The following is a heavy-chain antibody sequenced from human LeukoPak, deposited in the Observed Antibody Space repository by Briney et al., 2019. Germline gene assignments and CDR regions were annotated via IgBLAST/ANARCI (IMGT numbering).Heavy chain of an antibody. Sequence: GGSLRLSCAASGFTFSSYAMSWVRQAPGKGLEWVSAISGSGGSTYYADSVKGRFTISRDNSKNTLYLQMNSLRAEDTAVYYCAKGERITMIVVVTPPDYWGQGTLVTASS. J-gene: IGHJ4*02. CDR1: GFTFSSYA. CDR3: AKGERITMIVVVTPPDY. D-gene: IGHD3-22*01. CDR2: ISGSGGST. V-gene: IGHV3-23*01.